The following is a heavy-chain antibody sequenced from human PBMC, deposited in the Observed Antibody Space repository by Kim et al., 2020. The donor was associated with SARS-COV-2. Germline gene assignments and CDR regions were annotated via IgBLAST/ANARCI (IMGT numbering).Heavy chain of an antibody. Sequence: NHTPSLKSRVTISVDTSKNQFSLKLSSVTAADTAVYYCARGPRVVTAIDYWGQGTLVTVSS. J-gene: IGHJ4*02. D-gene: IGHD2-21*02. V-gene: IGHV4-34*01. CDR3: ARGPRVVTAIDY.